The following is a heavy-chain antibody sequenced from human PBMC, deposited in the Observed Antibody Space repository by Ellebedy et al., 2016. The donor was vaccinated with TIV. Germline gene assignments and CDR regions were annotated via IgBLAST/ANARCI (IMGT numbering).Heavy chain of an antibody. CDR1: GFTFSDYY. CDR3: AKDSLAFFDWLVPTLDQ. CDR2: ISSSGSTI. Sequence: GESLKISCAASGFTFSDYYINWIRQAPGKGLEWVSYISSSGSTIYYADSVKGRFTISRDNFKNNMFLQMNSLRAEDTALYYCAKDSLAFFDWLVPTLDQWGQGTLVTVSS. J-gene: IGHJ4*02. V-gene: IGHV3-11*01. D-gene: IGHD3-3*02.